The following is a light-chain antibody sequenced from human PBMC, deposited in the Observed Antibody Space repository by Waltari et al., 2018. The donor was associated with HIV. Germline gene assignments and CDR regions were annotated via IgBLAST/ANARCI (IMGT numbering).Light chain of an antibody. Sequence: SHQLTQPLSASVSPGPTASIPFSGDKLGDKYACWYQQKPGQSPVLVIYQDSKRPSGIPERFSGSNSGNTATLTISGTQAMDEADYYCQAWGVFGTGTKVTVL. CDR1: KLGDKY. V-gene: IGLV3-1*01. J-gene: IGLJ1*01. CDR2: QDS. CDR3: QAWGV.